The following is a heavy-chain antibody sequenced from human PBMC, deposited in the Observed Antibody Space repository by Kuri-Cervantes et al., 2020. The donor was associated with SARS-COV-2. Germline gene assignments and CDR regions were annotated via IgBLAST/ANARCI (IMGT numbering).Heavy chain of an antibody. CDR1: GFTFSSYW. D-gene: IGHD5-12*01. J-gene: IGHJ6*03. CDR2: IKQDGSEK. CDR3: ASSRGYSGYDLNYYYYMDV. Sequence: GESLKISCAASGFTFSSYWMSWVRQAPGKGLEWVANIKQDGSEKYYVDSVKGRFTISRDNAKNSLYLQMNSLRAEDTAVYYCASSRGYSGYDLNYYYYMDVWGKGTTVTVSS. V-gene: IGHV3-7*01.